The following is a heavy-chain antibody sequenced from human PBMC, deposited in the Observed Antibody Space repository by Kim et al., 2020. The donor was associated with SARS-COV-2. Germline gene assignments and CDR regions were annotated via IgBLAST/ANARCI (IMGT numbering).Heavy chain of an antibody. CDR2: IYSGGSST. CDR1: GFTFSSYA. J-gene: IGHJ4*02. CDR3: AKDSDSSSSPFDY. Sequence: GGSLRLSCAASGFTFSSYAMSWVRQAPGKGLEWVSVIYSGGSSTYYADSVKGRFTISRDNSKNTLYLQMNSLRAEDTAVYYCAKDSDSSSSPFDYWGQGTLVTVSS. V-gene: IGHV3-23*03. D-gene: IGHD6-6*01.